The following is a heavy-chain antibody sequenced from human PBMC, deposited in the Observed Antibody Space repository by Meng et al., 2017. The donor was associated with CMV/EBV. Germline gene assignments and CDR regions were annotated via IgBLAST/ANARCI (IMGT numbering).Heavy chain of an antibody. V-gene: IGHV3-33*01. CDR1: GFTFSNYG. J-gene: IGHJ6*02. CDR3: AREPTEHIVVVIAILTYGMDV. CDR2: IWYDGSDK. Sequence: GESLKISCAASGFTFSNYGMHWVRQAPGKGLEWVAVIWYDGSDKYYADSVKGRFTISRDNSKNTLYLQMNSLRAEDTAVYYCAREPTEHIVVVIAILTYGMDVWGQGTTVTVSS. D-gene: IGHD2-21*01.